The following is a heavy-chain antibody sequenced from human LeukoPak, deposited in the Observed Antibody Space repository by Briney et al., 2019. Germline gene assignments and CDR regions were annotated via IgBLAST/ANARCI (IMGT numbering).Heavy chain of an antibody. V-gene: IGHV3-23*01. CDR2: ISRGGDRT. J-gene: IGHJ4*02. CDR3: MKAGGFASWYDY. D-gene: IGHD6-13*01. CDR1: GFTFSTYD. Sequence: GGSLRLSCEAPGFTFSTYDMSWVRQVPGEGLEWVSAISRGGDRTYHADSVKGRFTISRDNSKNVLYLQMDNLRADDTAVYHCMKAGGFASWYDYWGQGALVTVSS.